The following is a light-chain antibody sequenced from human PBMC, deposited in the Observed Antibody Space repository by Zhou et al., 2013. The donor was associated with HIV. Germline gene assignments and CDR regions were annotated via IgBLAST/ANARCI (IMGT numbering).Light chain of an antibody. Sequence: EIVLTQSPGTLSLSPGERGTLSCRASQNIAGNYLAWYQQKPGQAPRLLIYGASTKTTGIPDRFSGSGSGTDFTLTISSLEPEDFAVYFCQQRSNWPLTFGGGTKVEIK. J-gene: IGKJ4*01. V-gene: IGKV3D-20*02. CDR2: GAS. CDR3: QQRSNWPLT. CDR1: QNIAGNY.